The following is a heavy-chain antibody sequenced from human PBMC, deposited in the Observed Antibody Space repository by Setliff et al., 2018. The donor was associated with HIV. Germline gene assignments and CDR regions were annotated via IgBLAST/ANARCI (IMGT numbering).Heavy chain of an antibody. V-gene: IGHV4-4*09. CDR3: ARLGRAIDDGGSSLRLDF. CDR2: ISSSGTA. CDR1: DDSFSNYD. D-gene: IGHD2-21*01. Sequence: PSETLSLPCVVSDDSFSNYDWTWIRQSPGKALEWIGYISSSGTANYNPSLRSRVTISMETSNTRFSLWLRSATAADTATYFCARLGRAIDDGGSSLRLDFWGQGMLVTVSS. J-gene: IGHJ4*02.